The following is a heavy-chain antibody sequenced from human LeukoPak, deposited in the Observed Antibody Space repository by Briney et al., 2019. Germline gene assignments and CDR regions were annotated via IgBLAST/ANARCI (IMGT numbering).Heavy chain of an antibody. CDR2: SIYI. D-gene: IGHD3-9*01. CDR3: ARENYDILTGYTQGYFDY. Sequence: SIYIYYADSVKGRFTISRDNAKNSLYLQMNSLRAEDTAVYYCARENYDILTGYTQGYFDYWGQGTLVTVSS. J-gene: IGHJ4*02. V-gene: IGHV3-21*01.